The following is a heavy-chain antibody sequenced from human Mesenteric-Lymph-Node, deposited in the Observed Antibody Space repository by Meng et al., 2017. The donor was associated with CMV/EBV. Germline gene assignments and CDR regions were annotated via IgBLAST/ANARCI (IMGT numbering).Heavy chain of an antibody. D-gene: IGHD2-2*01. CDR1: GFTFSSYS. J-gene: IGHJ6*02. CDR2: ISSSSSYI. V-gene: IGHV3-21*01. CDR3: AREGGYCSSTSCYAYGMDV. Sequence: GESLKISCAASGFTFSSYSMNWVRQAPGKGLEWVSSISSSSSYIYYADSVKGRFTISRDNAKNSLYLQMNSLRAEDTAVYYCAREGGYCSSTSCYAYGMDVWGQGTTVTVSS.